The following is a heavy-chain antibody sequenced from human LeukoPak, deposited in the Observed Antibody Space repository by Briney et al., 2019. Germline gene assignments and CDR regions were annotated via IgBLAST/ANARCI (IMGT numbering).Heavy chain of an antibody. V-gene: IGHV3-33*01. J-gene: IGHJ4*02. D-gene: IGHD2-15*01. Sequence: PGGSLRLSCAASGFTFSSYGMHWVRQAPGKGLEWVAVIWYDGSNKYYADSVKGRFTISRDNSKNTLYPQMNSLRAEDTAVYYCARDRFGGYCSGGSCYYFDYWGQGTLVTVYS. CDR1: GFTFSSYG. CDR3: ARDRFGGYCSGGSCYYFDY. CDR2: IWYDGSNK.